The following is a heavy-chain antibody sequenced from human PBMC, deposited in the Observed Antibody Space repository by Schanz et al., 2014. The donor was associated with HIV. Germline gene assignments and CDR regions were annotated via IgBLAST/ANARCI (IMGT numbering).Heavy chain of an antibody. Sequence: QVQLVQSGAEVKKPGASVKVSCKAPGHPFTGYYIHWVRQAPGQGLEWMGWINPNSGGTSDALQGRVAFTRDTSTGTAYMEVTKLTYDDTAVYYCARDWENNWRYVGGFDSWGLGTLVIVSS. CDR3: ARDWENNWRYVGGFDS. V-gene: IGHV1-2*02. D-gene: IGHD1-20*01. CDR1: GHPFTGYY. J-gene: IGHJ4*02. CDR2: INPNSGGT.